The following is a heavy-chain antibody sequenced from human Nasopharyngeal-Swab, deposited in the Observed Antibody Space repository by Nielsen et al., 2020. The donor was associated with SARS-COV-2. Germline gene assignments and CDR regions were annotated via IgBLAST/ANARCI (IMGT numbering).Heavy chain of an antibody. CDR1: GYTFTSYY. CDR3: ARDGGDFWSGYYIGAWFDP. Sequence: ASVKVSCKASGYTFTSYYMHWVRQAPGQGLEWMGIINPSGGSTSYAQKFQGRVTMTRDTSTSTVYMELRSLRSDDTAVYYCARDGGDFWSGYYIGAWFDPWGQGTLVTVSS. J-gene: IGHJ5*02. CDR2: INPSGGST. D-gene: IGHD3-3*01. V-gene: IGHV1-46*01.